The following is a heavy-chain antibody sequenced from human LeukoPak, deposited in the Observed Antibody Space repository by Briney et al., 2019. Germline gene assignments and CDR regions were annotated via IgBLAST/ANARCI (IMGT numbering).Heavy chain of an antibody. Sequence: GGSLRLSCAASGFTFSRYAMSWVRQAPGKGLEWVSVITGSGDSTSNADSVRGRFTISRDNSKNTLYLQMNSLRADDAAVYYCAKEGGGGSYYFDYWGQGTLVTVSS. J-gene: IGHJ4*02. CDR3: AKEGGGGSYYFDY. V-gene: IGHV3-23*01. CDR1: GFTFSRYA. D-gene: IGHD2-15*01. CDR2: ITGSGDST.